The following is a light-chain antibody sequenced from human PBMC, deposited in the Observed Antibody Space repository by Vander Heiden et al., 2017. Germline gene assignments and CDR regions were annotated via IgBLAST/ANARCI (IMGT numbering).Light chain of an antibody. Sequence: DIQMTQSPSSLSASVGDRVTITRRASQSISSYLNWYQQKPGKAPKLLIYAASSLQSGVPSRFSGSGSGTDFTLTISRLQPEDFATYYCQQSYSTPRTFGQGTKVEIK. CDR2: AAS. CDR3: QQSYSTPRT. CDR1: QSISSY. J-gene: IGKJ1*01. V-gene: IGKV1-39*01.